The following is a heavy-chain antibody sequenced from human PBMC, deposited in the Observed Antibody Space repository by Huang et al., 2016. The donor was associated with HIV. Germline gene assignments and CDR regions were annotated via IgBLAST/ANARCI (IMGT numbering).Heavy chain of an antibody. Sequence: QVQLVESGGGVVQPGRSLRLSCAAFGFTFNKFDMHWVRQGPGKGLEWVAIISDDGSRKYHADAVKGRFTISRDNSKNTVYLQMNSLRVEDTAVYYCAKDGRGSGTYYDYFEYWGQGTLVTVSS. V-gene: IGHV3-30*18. CDR3: AKDGRGSGTYYDYFEY. CDR2: ISDDGSRK. D-gene: IGHD1-26*01. J-gene: IGHJ4*02. CDR1: GFTFNKFD.